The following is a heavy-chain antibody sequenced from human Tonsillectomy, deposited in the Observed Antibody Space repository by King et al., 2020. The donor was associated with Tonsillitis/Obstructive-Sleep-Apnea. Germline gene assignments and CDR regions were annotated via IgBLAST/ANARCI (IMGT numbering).Heavy chain of an antibody. J-gene: IGHJ5*02. D-gene: IGHD1-26*01. CDR2: IYYSGST. CDR1: GGSISSSIYY. V-gene: IGHV4-39*01. CDR3: GGQVLGELLVGSDP. Sequence: QLQESGPGLVKPSETLSLTCTVSGGSISSSIYYWGWIRQPPGKGLEWIGSIYYSGSTYYNPSLKSRVSISVDTSRNQFSLTLSSVTAADTAVYYCGGQVLGELLVGSDPGGRGTLVTVSS.